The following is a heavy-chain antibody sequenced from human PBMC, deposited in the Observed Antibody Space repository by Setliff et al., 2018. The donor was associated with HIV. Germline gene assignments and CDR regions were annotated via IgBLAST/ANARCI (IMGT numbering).Heavy chain of an antibody. CDR1: GGSFSGYH. CDR3: SKILNLYNYMDA. CDR2: IDHSGST. Sequence: SETLSLTCAVYGGSFSGYHWSWIRQSPGKGLEWIGEIDHSGSTDDNPSLKSRVTFSLDTSKNQFSLRLSSVTAADTAVYYCSKILNLYNYMDAWGKGTSVTVSS. J-gene: IGHJ6*03. V-gene: IGHV4-34*01. D-gene: IGHD3-9*01.